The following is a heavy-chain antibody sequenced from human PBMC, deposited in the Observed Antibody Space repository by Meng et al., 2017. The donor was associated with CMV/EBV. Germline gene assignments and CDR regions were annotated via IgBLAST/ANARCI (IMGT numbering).Heavy chain of an antibody. CDR2: SNAGNGNT. V-gene: IGHV1-3*02. CDR1: GYTFTSYA. CDR3: ARVTGYCSSTSCPNWFDP. D-gene: IGHD2-2*01. Sequence: ASVKVSCKASGYTFTSYAMHWVRQAPGQRLEWMGWSNAGNGNTKYSQEFQGRVTITRDTSASTAYMELSSLRSEDMAVYYCARVTGYCSSTSCPNWFDPWGQGTLVTVSS. J-gene: IGHJ5*02.